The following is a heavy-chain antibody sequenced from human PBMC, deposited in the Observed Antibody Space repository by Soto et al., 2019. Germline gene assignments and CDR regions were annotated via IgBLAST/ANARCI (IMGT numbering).Heavy chain of an antibody. Sequence: QLQLQESGPGLVKPSETLSLTCSVSDDSINSDKYYWGWIRQPPGKGLEWIGSIYYRGNAYYNPSLQTRVTISLAKSKSQFSLKLNSVTAADSAVYFCARLEVLATISYYFDFWGPGALVTVSS. CDR3: ARLEVLATISYYFDF. D-gene: IGHD5-12*01. J-gene: IGHJ4*02. CDR2: IYYRGNA. CDR1: DDSINSDKYY. V-gene: IGHV4-39*01.